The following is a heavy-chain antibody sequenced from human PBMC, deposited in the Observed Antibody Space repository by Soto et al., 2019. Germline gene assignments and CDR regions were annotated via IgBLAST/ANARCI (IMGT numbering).Heavy chain of an antibody. J-gene: IGHJ6*02. CDR2: IYYSGST. CDR1: GGSISSSSYY. CDR3: ARQGIGELLYGEPLYYCYGMDV. V-gene: IGHV4-39*01. Sequence: QLQLQESGPGLVKPSETLSLTCTVSGGSISSSSYYWGWIRQPPGKGLEWIGSIYYSGSTYYNPSLKSRVTISVDTSKDQFSLKLSSVTAADTAVYYCARQGIGELLYGEPLYYCYGMDVWGQGTTVTVSS. D-gene: IGHD3-10*01.